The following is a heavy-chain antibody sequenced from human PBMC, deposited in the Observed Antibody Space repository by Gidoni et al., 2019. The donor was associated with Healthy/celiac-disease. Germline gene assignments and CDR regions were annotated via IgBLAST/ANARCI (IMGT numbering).Heavy chain of an antibody. CDR1: GFTFSSYS. CDR3: ARDSNATPSSTSS. V-gene: IGHV3-21*01. D-gene: IGHD2-2*01. Sequence: EVQLVESGGGLVKPGGSLRLSCAASGFTFSSYSMNWVRQAPGKGLEWVSSISSSSSYIYYADSVKGRFTISRDNAKNSLYLQMNSLRAEDTAVYYCARDSNATPSSTSSWGKGTTVTVSS. J-gene: IGHJ6*04. CDR2: ISSSSSYI.